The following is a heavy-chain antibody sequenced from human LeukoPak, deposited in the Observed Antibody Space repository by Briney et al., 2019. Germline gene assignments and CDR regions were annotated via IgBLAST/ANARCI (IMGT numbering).Heavy chain of an antibody. CDR1: GGSFSGYY. Sequence: SETLSLTCAVYGGSFSGYYWSWIRQPPGKGLEWIGSIYYSGSTYYNPSLKSRVTISVDTSKNQFSLKPSSVTAADTAVYYCARHGVLRYFDWLPTGWFDPWGQGTLVTVSS. D-gene: IGHD3-9*01. CDR2: IYYSGST. J-gene: IGHJ5*02. V-gene: IGHV4-34*01. CDR3: ARHGVLRYFDWLPTGWFDP.